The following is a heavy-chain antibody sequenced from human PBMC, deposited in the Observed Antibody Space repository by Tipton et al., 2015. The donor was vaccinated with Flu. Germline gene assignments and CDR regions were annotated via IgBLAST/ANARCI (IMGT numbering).Heavy chain of an antibody. CDR3: AREEGHYYDSSGFFDY. D-gene: IGHD3-22*01. V-gene: IGHV3-7*01. J-gene: IGHJ4*02. Sequence: SLRLSYAASGFTFSTFWMSWVRQAPGKGLEWVANINQDGSEKYYVDSVKGRFTISRDNGKNSLYLQMNSLRAEDTAVYYCAREEGHYYDSSGFFDYWGQGTLVTVSS. CDR2: INQDGSEK. CDR1: GFTFSTFW.